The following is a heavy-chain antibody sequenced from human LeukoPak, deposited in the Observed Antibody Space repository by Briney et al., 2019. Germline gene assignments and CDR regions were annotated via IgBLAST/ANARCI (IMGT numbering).Heavy chain of an antibody. CDR1: GFTVSTNY. V-gene: IGHV3-66*01. CDR3: ARGGSGSIAAAGTPHSFDY. D-gene: IGHD6-13*01. Sequence: PGGSLRLSCAASGFTVSTNYMSWVRQAPGKGLGWVSVIYSGGTTYYTDSVKGRLTISRDNSMNTLYLQMNSLRAEDTALYYCARGGSGSIAAAGTPHSFDYWGQGTLVTVSS. J-gene: IGHJ4*02. CDR2: IYSGGTT.